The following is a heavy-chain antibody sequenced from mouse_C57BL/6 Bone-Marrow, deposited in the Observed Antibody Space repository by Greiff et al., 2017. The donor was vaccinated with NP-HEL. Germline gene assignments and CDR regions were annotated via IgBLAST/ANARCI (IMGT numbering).Heavy chain of an antibody. CDR3: AREEGLRWYYYAMDD. CDR2: IYPRSGYT. Sequence: VKLMESGAELARPGASVKLSCKASGYTFTSYGISWVKQRTGQGLEWIGEIYPRSGYTYYNEKFKGKATLTADKSSSTAYMELRRLTSEDSAIYFCAREEGLRWYYYAMDDWGQGTSVTVSS. V-gene: IGHV1-81*01. D-gene: IGHD2-4*01. CDR1: GYTFTSYG. J-gene: IGHJ4*01.